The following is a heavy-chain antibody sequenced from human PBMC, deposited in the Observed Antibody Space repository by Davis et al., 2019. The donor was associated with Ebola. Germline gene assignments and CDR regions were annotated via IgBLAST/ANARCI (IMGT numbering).Heavy chain of an antibody. J-gene: IGHJ1*01. V-gene: IGHV3-11*01. CDR3: AKTVGWLQQTGEEYFQN. D-gene: IGHD5-24*01. CDR2: ISGSATTV. Sequence: PGGSLRLSCAASGFTFSDYYMSWIRQAPGKGLEWVSFISGSATTVSYADSVRGRFTISRDNAKNLLYLQMHSLRADDTAVHYCAKTVGWLQQTGEEYFQNWGQGTLVTVSS. CDR1: GFTFSDYY.